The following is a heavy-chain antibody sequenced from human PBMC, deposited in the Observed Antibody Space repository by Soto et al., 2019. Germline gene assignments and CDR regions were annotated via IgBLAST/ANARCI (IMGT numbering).Heavy chain of an antibody. V-gene: IGHV3-23*03. Sequence: EVQLLEYGGDLVQPGGSLRLSCAASGFTFSSYAMSWVRQSPGQGLEWVSIINSGGNSTYYADSVKGRFTISRDNSENTLYLQMNNLRTEDTAVYYYATAPWFFDLWGRGTLFTVSS. CDR3: ATAPWFFDL. CDR2: INSGGNST. J-gene: IGHJ2*01. CDR1: GFTFSSYA.